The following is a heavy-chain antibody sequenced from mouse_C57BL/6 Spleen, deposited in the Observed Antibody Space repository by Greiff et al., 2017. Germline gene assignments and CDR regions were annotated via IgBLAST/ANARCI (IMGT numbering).Heavy chain of an antibody. CDR2: FSSGSSTL. CDR3: ARYLDYDISFHY. V-gene: IGHV5-17*01. CDR1: AFTSSDSG. D-gene: IGHD2-4*01. J-gene: IGHJ2*01. Sequence: EVHLVESGGGLVQPGGSQKLSCAASAFTSSDSGMHWVRQAQEKGLEWVAYFSSGSSTLYYADTAKGRFTISIDNAKNTLFLQMTCLSSEDTAMYYCARYLDYDISFHYWGHSDPLPVSS.